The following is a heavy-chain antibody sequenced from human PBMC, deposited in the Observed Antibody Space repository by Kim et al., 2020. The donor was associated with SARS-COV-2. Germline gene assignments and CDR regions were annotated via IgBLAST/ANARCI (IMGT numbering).Heavy chain of an antibody. D-gene: IGHD4-17*01. J-gene: IGHJ4*02. CDR2: ISWNSGSI. CDR1: GFTFDDYA. V-gene: IGHV3-9*01. CDR3: AKLGYGDASYYFDY. Sequence: GGSLRLSCAASGFTFDDYAMHWVRQAPGKVLEWVSGISWNSGSIGYADSVKGRFTISRDNAKNSLYLQMNSLRAEDTALYYCAKLGYGDASYYFDYWGQG.